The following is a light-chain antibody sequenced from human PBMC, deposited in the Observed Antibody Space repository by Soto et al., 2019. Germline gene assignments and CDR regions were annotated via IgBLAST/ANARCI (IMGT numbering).Light chain of an antibody. CDR2: GAS. CDR3: QQYNAWPIT. J-gene: IGKJ5*01. Sequence: EIVMTQSPATLSVSPGERATLSCRATQSISSNLAWYLQKPGQAPRLLISGASTRATGIPDRFSGGGSGTEFTLTISSLQSEDFAVYYCQQYNAWPITFGQGTRLEIK. CDR1: QSISSN. V-gene: IGKV3-15*01.